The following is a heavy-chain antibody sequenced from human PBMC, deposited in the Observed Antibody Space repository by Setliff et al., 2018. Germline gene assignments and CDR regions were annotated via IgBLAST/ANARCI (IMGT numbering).Heavy chain of an antibody. J-gene: IGHJ4*01. D-gene: IGHD1-1*01. CDR1: GASISSGNDF. CDR2: IYTNGGT. V-gene: IGHV4-61*09. CDR3: ARSDDNSQYPDY. Sequence: SSETLSLTCSVSGASISSGNDFWNWIRQPAGKGLEWIGNIYTNGGTDYSPSLRSRVTISLGTSKNQFSLQLTSVTAADTAIYYCARSDDNSQYPDYWGQGTLVTVSS.